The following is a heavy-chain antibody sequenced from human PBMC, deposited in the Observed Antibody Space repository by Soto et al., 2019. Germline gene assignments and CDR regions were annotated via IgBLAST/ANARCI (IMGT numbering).Heavy chain of an antibody. D-gene: IGHD3-22*01. V-gene: IGHV5-51*01. Sequence: EVQLVQSGAVVKKPGESLKISCKGFEYRFTSYWIGWVRQMPGKGLEWMGIIYPGDSDTRYSPSFQGQVTISADKSISTAYLQWSSLKASDTAMYYCARPHSSKSTYYFDYWGQGTLVTVSS. CDR1: EYRFTSYW. CDR3: ARPHSSKSTYYFDY. J-gene: IGHJ4*02. CDR2: IYPGDSDT.